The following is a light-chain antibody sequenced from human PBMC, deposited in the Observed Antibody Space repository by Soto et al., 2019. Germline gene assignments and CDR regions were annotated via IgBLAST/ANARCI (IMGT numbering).Light chain of an antibody. CDR3: CSYVGTGAYV. CDR2: EVT. Sequence: CALTQPASGSGAPGEGITISSTGTSSDVGNFNLVSWYQQHPDKAPKLMIFEVTKRPAGVSNRFSASKSGNTASLTISGLQAEDEADYYCCSYVGTGAYVFGTGTKVTV. V-gene: IGLV2-23*02. J-gene: IGLJ1*01. CDR1: SSDVGNFNL.